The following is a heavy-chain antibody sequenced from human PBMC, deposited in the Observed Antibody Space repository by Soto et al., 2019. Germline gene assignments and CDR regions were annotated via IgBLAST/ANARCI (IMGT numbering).Heavy chain of an antibody. V-gene: IGHV3-9*01. J-gene: IGHJ2*01. CDR2: ISWNSGKI. CDR1: GFTFDNYA. CDR3: VKDLRERITWYFDL. Sequence: EVQLVEFGGGLVQPDRSLRLSCQTLGFTFDNYAMHWVRQAPGKGLEWVSGISWNSGKIGYADAVKGRFPISRDNAKQSLHLEATSLRAEDPAFYYCVKDLRERITWYFDLWGRGTLVTVSS. D-gene: IGHD1-26*01.